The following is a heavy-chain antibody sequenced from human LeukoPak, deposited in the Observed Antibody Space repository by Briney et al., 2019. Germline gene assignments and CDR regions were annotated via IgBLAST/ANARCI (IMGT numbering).Heavy chain of an antibody. CDR3: AKVGGDSSGYWGFDP. D-gene: IGHD3-22*01. J-gene: IGHJ5*02. CDR2: IYYSGST. Sequence: SETLSLTCTVSGGSISSYYWSWIRQPPGKGLEWIGYIYYSGSTNYNPSLKSRVTISVDTSKNQFSLKLSSVTAADTAVYYCAKVGGDSSGYWGFDPWGQGTLVTVSS. CDR1: GGSISSYY. V-gene: IGHV4-59*01.